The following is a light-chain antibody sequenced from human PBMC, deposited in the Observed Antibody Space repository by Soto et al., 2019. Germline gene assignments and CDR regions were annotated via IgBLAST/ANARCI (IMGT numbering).Light chain of an antibody. CDR2: KAS. CDR3: QQYNSYSLA. CDR1: QPTSIW. Sequence: DIQVTQSPSTLSASVGDRVTITCLVSQPTSIWLAWYQQKPGKAPKLLIYKASNLDSGVPSRFSGSGSGTEFTLTISSLQPEDFATYYCQQYNSYSLAFGQGTKVEIK. V-gene: IGKV1-5*03. J-gene: IGKJ1*01.